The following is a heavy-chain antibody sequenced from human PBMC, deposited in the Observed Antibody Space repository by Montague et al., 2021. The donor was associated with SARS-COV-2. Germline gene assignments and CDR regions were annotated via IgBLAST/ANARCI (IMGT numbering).Heavy chain of an antibody. V-gene: IGHV3-30-3*01. CDR2: ISYDGSNK. J-gene: IGHJ4*02. CDR3: ARDLVGWGSAFDY. CDR1: GFTFSSYA. Sequence: SLRLSCAASGFTFSSYAMHWVRQAPGKGLEWVAVISYDGSNKYYADSVKGRFTISRDNSKNTLYLQMNSLRAEDTAVYYCARDLVGWGSAFDYWGQGTLVTVSS. D-gene: IGHD7-27*01.